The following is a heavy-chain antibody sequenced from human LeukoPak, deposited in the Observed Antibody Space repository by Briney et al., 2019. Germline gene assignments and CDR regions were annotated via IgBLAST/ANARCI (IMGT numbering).Heavy chain of an antibody. Sequence: PGGSLRLSCAASGFTFSSYAMHWVRQAPGKGLEWVAVISYDGSNKYYADSVKGRFTISRDNSKNTLYLQMNSLRAEDTAVYYCASLISGYPDYWGQGTLVTVSS. CDR3: ASLISGYPDY. V-gene: IGHV3-30*04. CDR1: GFTFSSYA. CDR2: ISYDGSNK. J-gene: IGHJ4*02. D-gene: IGHD3-22*01.